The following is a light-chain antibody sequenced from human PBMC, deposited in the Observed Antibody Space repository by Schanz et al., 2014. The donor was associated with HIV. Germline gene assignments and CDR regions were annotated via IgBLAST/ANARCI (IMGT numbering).Light chain of an antibody. CDR1: QTVSSNY. CDR3: QQRSNWPVT. J-gene: IGKJ5*01. CDR2: GAS. Sequence: EVVLTQSPGTLSLSPGERATLSCRASQTVSSNYLAWYQQKPGQAPRLLIYGASSRATGIPDRFSGSGSGTEFTLTISSLQSEDFAVYHCQQRSNWPVTFGQGTRLETK. V-gene: IGKV3D-20*02.